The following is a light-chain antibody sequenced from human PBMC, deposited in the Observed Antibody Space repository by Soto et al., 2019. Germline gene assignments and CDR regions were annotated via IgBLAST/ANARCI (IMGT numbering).Light chain of an antibody. CDR2: GVS. Sequence: VLTQSACTLSLSPGETATLSCRASQSLTSSYLAWYQQRPGQAPSLLIYGVSSRATGIPARFSGSGSGTDFTLTISSLEPEDSAVYYCQQRNIWPPVTFGQGTRLENK. J-gene: IGKJ5*01. CDR3: QQRNIWPPVT. V-gene: IGKV3D-20*02. CDR1: QSLTSSY.